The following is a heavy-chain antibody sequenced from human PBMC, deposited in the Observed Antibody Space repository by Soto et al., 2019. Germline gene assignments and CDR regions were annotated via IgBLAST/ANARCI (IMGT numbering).Heavy chain of an antibody. D-gene: IGHD3-3*01. CDR1: GGYFSGFY. J-gene: IGHJ6*02. CDR3: AGGLRFWSGSYSYYYYYGMDV. V-gene: IGHV4-34*01. Sequence: SETLSLTYAVYGGYFSGFYWSWIRQPQGKGLEWIGEINHSGSTNYNPSLKSRVTISVDTSKNQFSLKLSSVTAADTAVYYCAGGLRFWSGSYSYYYYYGMDVWGQGTTVTGSS. CDR2: INHSGST.